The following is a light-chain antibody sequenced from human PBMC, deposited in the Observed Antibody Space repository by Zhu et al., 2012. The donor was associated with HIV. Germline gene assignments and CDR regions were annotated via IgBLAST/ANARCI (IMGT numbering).Light chain of an antibody. J-gene: IGKJ1*01. CDR3: QQSYITPMT. CDR1: QSIAES. CDR2: AAS. V-gene: IGKV1-39*01. Sequence: DPVSITCRTSQSIAESVNWYQQKPGKAPELLIYAASILQSGVPSKFSGSGSGTDFTLTISSLHPEDFATYYCQQSYITPMTFGQGTKVDIK.